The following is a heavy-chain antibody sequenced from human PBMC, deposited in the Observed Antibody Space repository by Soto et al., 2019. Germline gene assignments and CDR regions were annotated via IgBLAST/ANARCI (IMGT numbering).Heavy chain of an antibody. D-gene: IGHD3-22*01. J-gene: IGHJ4*02. V-gene: IGHV1-69*13. CDR2: IMPIFGSA. CDR3: ARQFDSDTSGYYYAY. CDR1: GGTFSRNT. Sequence: GASVKVSCKASGGTFSRNTVSWVRQAPGQGLEWMGGIMPIFGSANYAQKFRGRVTITADENTRTVYMEMGSLRSEDTAVYYCARQFDSDTSGYYYAYWGQGTLVTVSS.